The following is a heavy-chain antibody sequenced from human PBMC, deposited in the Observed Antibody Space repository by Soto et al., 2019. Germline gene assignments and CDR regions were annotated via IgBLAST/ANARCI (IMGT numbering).Heavy chain of an antibody. V-gene: IGHV3-30-3*01. CDR1: GFTFSSYA. CDR2: ISYDGSNK. CDR3: ARDRIKGSSWQQDYYYYYGMDV. Sequence: PWGSLRLSCAASGFTFSSYAMHWVRQAPGKGLEWVAVISYDGSNKYYADSVKGRFTISRDNSKNTLYLQMNSLRAEDTAVYYCARDRIKGSSWQQDYYYYYGMDVWGQGTTVTVSS. D-gene: IGHD6-13*01. J-gene: IGHJ6*02.